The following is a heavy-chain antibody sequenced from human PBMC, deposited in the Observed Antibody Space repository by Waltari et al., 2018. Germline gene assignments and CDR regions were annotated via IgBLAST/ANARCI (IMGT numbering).Heavy chain of an antibody. Sequence: EVQLVESGGGLVQPGTSLRLSCAASGFTFSNHFMDWVRQAPGKGLEWVANIKQDGSEKYNVDSVKGGFTISRANAKTSLYLQMNSLRAEDTAVYYCARDQDNVDYWGQGTLVTVSS. V-gene: IGHV3-7*01. CDR1: GFTFSNHF. CDR3: ARDQDNVDY. J-gene: IGHJ4*02. CDR2: IKQDGSEK.